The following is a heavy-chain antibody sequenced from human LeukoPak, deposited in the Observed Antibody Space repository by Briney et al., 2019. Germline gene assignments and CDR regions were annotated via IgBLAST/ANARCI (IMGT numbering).Heavy chain of an antibody. Sequence: GGSLRLSCAASGFSFDNFAMNWVRQAPGKGLEWVSTISASGSSIFYADSVKGRFTIARDNSKNTVSLQMKSLRAEDTAIYYCAKETSSSFDYWGQGTLVTVSS. V-gene: IGHV3-23*01. CDR3: AKETSSSFDY. CDR2: ISASGSSI. D-gene: IGHD6-6*01. CDR1: GFSFDNFA. J-gene: IGHJ4*02.